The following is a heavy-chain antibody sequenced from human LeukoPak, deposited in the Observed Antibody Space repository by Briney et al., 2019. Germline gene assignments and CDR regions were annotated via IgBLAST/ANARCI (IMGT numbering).Heavy chain of an antibody. Sequence: SETLSLTCSVSGGSISSGDYYWSWIRQPPGKGLEWIGHIYYSGSTHHNPSLKSRVTISVDTSKNQFSLKLSSVIATDTAVYYCARSLLSAGSGSYGLAPWGQGTLVTVSS. CDR1: GGSISSGDYY. V-gene: IGHV4-30-4*01. CDR2: IYYSGST. CDR3: ARSLLSAGSGSYGLAP. J-gene: IGHJ5*02. D-gene: IGHD3-10*01.